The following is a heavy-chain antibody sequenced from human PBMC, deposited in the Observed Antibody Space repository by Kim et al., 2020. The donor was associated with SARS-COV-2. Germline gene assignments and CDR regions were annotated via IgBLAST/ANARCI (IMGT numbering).Heavy chain of an antibody. Sequence: SETLSLTCTVSGGSISSYYWSWIRQPPGKGLEWIGYIYYSGSTNYNPSLKSRVTISVDTSKNQFSLKLSSVTAADTAVYYCARGPTTVVTPGYFQHWGQGTLVTVSS. CDR2: IYYSGST. CDR1: GGSISSYY. CDR3: ARGPTTVVTPGYFQH. V-gene: IGHV4-59*13. D-gene: IGHD4-17*01. J-gene: IGHJ1*01.